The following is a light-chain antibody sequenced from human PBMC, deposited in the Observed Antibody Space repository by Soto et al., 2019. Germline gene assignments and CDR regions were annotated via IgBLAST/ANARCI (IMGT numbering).Light chain of an antibody. CDR1: SSDIGAGYD. J-gene: IGLJ3*02. CDR3: QSYDSSLGGPKGV. CDR2: SNI. Sequence: QSVLTQPPSMSGAPGQRVTISCTGSSSDIGAGYDVHWYQLFPGTAPKLLIYSNINRPSGVPDRFSGSKSGTSASLAITGLQAEDEADYYCQSYDSSLGGPKGVFGGGTKLTVL. V-gene: IGLV1-40*01.